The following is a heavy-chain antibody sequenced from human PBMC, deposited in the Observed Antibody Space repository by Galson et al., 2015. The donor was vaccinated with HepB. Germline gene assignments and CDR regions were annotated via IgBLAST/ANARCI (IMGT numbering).Heavy chain of an antibody. Sequence: SETLSLTCAVYGGPFIDSRWTWLRQSPGKGLEWIGAVDHSGSTNYNPSLKSRVTMSVDTIKKQFSLKLNSVTAADTGLYFCARAAAPYYYYGMDVWGQGTTGIVSS. CDR1: GGPFIDSR. V-gene: IGHV4-34*01. D-gene: IGHD6-6*01. J-gene: IGHJ6*02. CDR3: ARAAAPYYYYGMDV. CDR2: VDHSGST.